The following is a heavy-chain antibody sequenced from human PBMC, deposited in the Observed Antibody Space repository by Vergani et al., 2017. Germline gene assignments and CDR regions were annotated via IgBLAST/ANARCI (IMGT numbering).Heavy chain of an antibody. J-gene: IGHJ5*02. CDR1: GGSISSYY. V-gene: IGHV4-59*01. Sequence: QVQLQESGPGLVKPSETLSLTCTVSGGSISSYYWSWIRQPPGKGLEWIGYIYYSGSTNYNPSLKSRVTISVDTAKNQFSLRLSSVTAADTAVYYCARDMGTIFGVVKGRFDPGGQGRLVTVSS. CDR3: ARDMGTIFGVVKGRFDP. CDR2: IYYSGST. D-gene: IGHD3-3*01.